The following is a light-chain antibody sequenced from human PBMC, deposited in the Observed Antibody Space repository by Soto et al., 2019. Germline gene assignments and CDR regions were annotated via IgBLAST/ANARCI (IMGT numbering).Light chain of an antibody. CDR2: GNS. V-gene: IGLV1-40*01. CDR3: RSYDSSLSGSV. Sequence: QSVLTQPPSVSGAPGQRVTISCTGSSSNIGATYHVHWYQQLPGTAPKLLIYGNSNRPSGVPDRFSGSKSVTSASLAITGLQAEDEADYYCRSYDSSLSGSVFGGGTKLTVL. J-gene: IGLJ3*02. CDR1: SSNIGATYH.